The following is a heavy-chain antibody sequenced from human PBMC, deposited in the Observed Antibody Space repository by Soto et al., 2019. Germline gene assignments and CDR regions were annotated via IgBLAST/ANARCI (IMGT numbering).Heavy chain of an antibody. D-gene: IGHD3-10*01. J-gene: IGHJ4*02. CDR3: ARVSGGGSFYSDY. CDR2: TRDRANRYTT. CDR1: GFTFSDHY. Sequence: EVQLVESGGGLVQPGGSLRLSCAASGFTFSDHYMDWVRQAQGKGLEWVGRTRDRANRYTTEYAASVKGRFTISRDDSKNCLFLQMNSLKTDDTALDYCARVSGGGSFYSDYWGRGALVTVSS. V-gene: IGHV3-72*01.